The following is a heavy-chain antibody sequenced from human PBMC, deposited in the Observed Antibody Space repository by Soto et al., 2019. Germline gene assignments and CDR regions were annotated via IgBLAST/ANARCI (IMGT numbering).Heavy chain of an antibody. D-gene: IGHD6-19*01. CDR1: GFTFDDYT. J-gene: IGHJ6*02. V-gene: IGHV3-43*01. CDR2: ISWDGGST. CDR3: AKERVSGWYGLYYYGMDV. Sequence: GGSLRLSCAASGFTFDDYTRHWVRQAPGKGLEWVSLISWDGGSTYYADSVKGRFTISRDNSKNSLYLQMNSLRTEDTALYYCAKERVSGWYGLYYYGMDVWSQGTTVTVSS.